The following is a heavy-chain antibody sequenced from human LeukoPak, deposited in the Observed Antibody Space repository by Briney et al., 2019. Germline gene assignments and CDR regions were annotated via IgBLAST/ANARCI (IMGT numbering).Heavy chain of an antibody. CDR1: GRSISSDY. J-gene: IGHJ3*02. CDR3: ARGFRSSSSAAFDI. V-gene: IGHV4-4*07. Sequence: PSETLSLTCCVPGRSISSDYWGSVPQPAGKGLEWSRRIYTSGSTNYNPSLKSRVTMSVDTSKNQSSLKLSSVTAADTAVYYCARGFRSSSSAAFDIWGQGTMVTVSS. CDR2: IYTSGST. D-gene: IGHD6-6*01.